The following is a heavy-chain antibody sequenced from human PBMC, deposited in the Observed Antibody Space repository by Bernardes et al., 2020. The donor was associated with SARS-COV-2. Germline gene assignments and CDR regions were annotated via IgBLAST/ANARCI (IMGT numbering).Heavy chain of an antibody. D-gene: IGHD3-16*02. V-gene: IGHV3-23*01. CDR1: GFTFSSFS. Sequence: VGSLSLSCTASGFTFSSFSISWVRQAPGKGLEWVSTISGSGDGTYYADSVKGRFTVSRDNSKSTVYLQVNRVRADDAAIYYCARAGRYDYVWGTYRPYYFDSWGRGTPVTVSS. CDR3: ARAGRYDYVWGTYRPYYFDS. CDR2: ISGSGDGT. J-gene: IGHJ4*02.